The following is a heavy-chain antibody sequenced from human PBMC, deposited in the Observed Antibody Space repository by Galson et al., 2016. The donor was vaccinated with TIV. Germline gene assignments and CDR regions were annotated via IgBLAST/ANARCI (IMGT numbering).Heavy chain of an antibody. J-gene: IGHJ6*02. D-gene: IGHD3-3*01. V-gene: IGHV1-3*01. Sequence: SVKVSCKASGYTFPSYTMHWVRQAPGQRLDWMGWINAGNGNTRYSQQFQGRVTITRDTSASTAYMDLSSLKSEDTAFYYCARGGVTTDFWSNYYPGGMDVWGQGTTVTVSS. CDR3: ARGGVTTDFWSNYYPGGMDV. CDR2: INAGNGNT. CDR1: GYTFPSYT.